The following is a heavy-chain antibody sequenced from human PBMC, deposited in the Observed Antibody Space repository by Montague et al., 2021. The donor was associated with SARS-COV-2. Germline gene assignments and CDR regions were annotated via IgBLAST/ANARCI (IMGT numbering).Heavy chain of an antibody. D-gene: IGHD3-10*01. J-gene: IGHJ6*02. CDR2: IYSAGSIT. V-gene: IGHV3-23*03. CDR1: GFTFSSYV. Sequence: SLRLSCAASGFTFSSYVMSWVRQPPGKGLEWVSLIYSAGSITSYADSVKGRFTISSDNSKNTMYLQMNSLRAEDTALYYCAKDSYYYGLGYGMDVWGQGTTVTVSS. CDR3: AKDSYYYGLGYGMDV.